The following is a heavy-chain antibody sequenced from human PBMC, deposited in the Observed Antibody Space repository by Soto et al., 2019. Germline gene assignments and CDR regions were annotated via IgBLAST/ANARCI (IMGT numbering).Heavy chain of an antibody. V-gene: IGHV4-59*07. CDR2: IYFRGST. J-gene: IGHJ6*02. D-gene: IGHD2-15*01. Sequence: QVQLQESGPGLVKPSDTLSLNCTVSGGSISGYYWSWIRQPPGKGLEYIGYIYFRGSTNYNPSLKSRVTMSVATSRNLFSLKVTSVTAADTAVYYCARPQLLPYYYALDVWGQGTTVTVSS. CDR3: ARPQLLPYYYALDV. CDR1: GGSISGYY.